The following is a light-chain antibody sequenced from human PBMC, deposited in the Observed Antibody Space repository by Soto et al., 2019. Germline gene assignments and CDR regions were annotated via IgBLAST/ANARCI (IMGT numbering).Light chain of an antibody. V-gene: IGKV1-5*03. Sequence: DIQMTQSPSTLSASVGDRVTITCRASQSTSSYLAWYQQKPGKAPTLLIYQASSLEHGVPSRFSGSGSGTEFTLTISSLQPDDYAAYYCQQYNTYSSLTFGGGTKVDIK. CDR1: QSTSSY. CDR3: QQYNTYSSLT. J-gene: IGKJ4*01. CDR2: QAS.